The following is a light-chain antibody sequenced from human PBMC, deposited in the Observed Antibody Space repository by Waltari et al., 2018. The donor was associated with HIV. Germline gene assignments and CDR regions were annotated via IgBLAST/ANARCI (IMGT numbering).Light chain of an antibody. Sequence: QSVLTQPPSASGTPGQRVTISCSGSNSNIGSNTVTWYQQFPGTAPKLLIYSNHERPSGVPDRFSGSKSGTSASLAISGLQSEDEADYYCAAWDDSLNGPVVFGGGTKLTVL. V-gene: IGLV1-44*01. J-gene: IGLJ3*02. CDR1: NSNIGSNT. CDR3: AAWDDSLNGPVV. CDR2: SNH.